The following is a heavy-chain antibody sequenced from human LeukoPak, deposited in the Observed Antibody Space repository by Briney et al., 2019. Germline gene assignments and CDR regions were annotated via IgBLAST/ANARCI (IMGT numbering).Heavy chain of an antibody. Sequence: ASVKVSCKASGYTFTSYAMHWVRQAPGQRLEWMGWINAGNGNTKYSQEFQGRVTITRDTSASTAYMEVSSLRSEDMAVYYCARGWDYYGYMDVWGKGTTVTVSS. CDR1: GYTFTSYA. D-gene: IGHD3-10*01. J-gene: IGHJ6*03. CDR2: INAGNGNT. V-gene: IGHV1-3*03. CDR3: ARGWDYYGYMDV.